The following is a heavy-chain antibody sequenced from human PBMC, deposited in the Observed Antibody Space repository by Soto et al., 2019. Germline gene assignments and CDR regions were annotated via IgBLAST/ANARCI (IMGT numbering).Heavy chain of an antibody. J-gene: IGHJ5*02. CDR1: GFSLSNARMG. CDR3: ARISSGYSNYETYNRFDP. Sequence: SGPTLVNPTETLTLTCTVSGFSLSNARMGVSWIRQPPGEALEWLAHIFSNDEKSYSTSLKSRLTISKDTSKSQVVLTMTNMDPVDTATYYCARISSGYSNYETYNRFDPWGQGTLVTVS. V-gene: IGHV2-26*01. CDR2: IFSNDEK. D-gene: IGHD4-4*01.